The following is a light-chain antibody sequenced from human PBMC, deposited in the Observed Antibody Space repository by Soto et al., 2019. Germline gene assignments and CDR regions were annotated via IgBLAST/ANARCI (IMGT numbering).Light chain of an antibody. V-gene: IGLV2-14*01. CDR3: NSYTNSSALV. Sequence: QSALTQPDSVSGSPGQSITISCAGTRDDIGAYDYVSWYQQHPGNAPKLLVYEVTNRPSGVSDRFSGSKSGNTASLTISGLQAEDEADYYCNSYTNSSALVFGGGTKVTVL. J-gene: IGLJ2*01. CDR1: RDDIGAYDY. CDR2: EVT.